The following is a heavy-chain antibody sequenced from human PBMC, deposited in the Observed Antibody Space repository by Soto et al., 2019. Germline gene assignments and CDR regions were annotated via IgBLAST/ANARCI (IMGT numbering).Heavy chain of an antibody. V-gene: IGHV1-46*03. D-gene: IGHD3-10*01. CDR2: INPSGGST. J-gene: IGHJ6*03. Sequence: GASVKVSCKASGYTFTSYYMHWVRQAPGQGLEWMGIINPSGGSTSYAQKFQGRVTMTRDTSTSTVYMELSSLRSEDTAVYYCAIVDYGSGSYSDKYYYYYYMDVWGKGTTVTVSS. CDR3: AIVDYGSGSYSDKYYYYYYMDV. CDR1: GYTFTSYY.